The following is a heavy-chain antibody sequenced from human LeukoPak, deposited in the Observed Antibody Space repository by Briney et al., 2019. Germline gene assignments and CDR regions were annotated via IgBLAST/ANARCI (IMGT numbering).Heavy chain of an antibody. D-gene: IGHD2-2*01. CDR1: GFTFSSSW. V-gene: IGHV3-7*01. Sequence: GWPLGLSGAASGFTFSSSWMTWVRQAPGKGLEWVANMSEDGTTKNYVDSVKGRFTISRDNAQNSLFLQINNLRAEDTAVYYCARDYASNALDIWGQGTMVTVS. J-gene: IGHJ3*02. CDR2: MSEDGTTK. CDR3: ARDYASNALDI.